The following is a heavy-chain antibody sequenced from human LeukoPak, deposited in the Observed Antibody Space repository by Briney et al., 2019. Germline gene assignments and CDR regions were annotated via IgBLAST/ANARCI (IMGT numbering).Heavy chain of an antibody. Sequence: GGSLRLSCAASGFTVSSNYMSWVRQAPGKGLEWVSVIYSGGSTYYADFVKGRFTISRDNSKNTLYLQMNSLRAEDTAVYYCARDSGDYYDSSGYPLGAFDIWGQGTMVTVSS. CDR1: GFTVSSNY. V-gene: IGHV3-53*01. CDR2: IYSGGST. CDR3: ARDSGDYYDSSGYPLGAFDI. J-gene: IGHJ3*02. D-gene: IGHD3-22*01.